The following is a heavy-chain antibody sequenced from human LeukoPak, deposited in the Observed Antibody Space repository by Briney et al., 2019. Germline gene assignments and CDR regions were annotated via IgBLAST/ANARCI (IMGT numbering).Heavy chain of an antibody. CDR3: ARDGVDTAMAYFDY. CDR2: IKQDGSEK. Sequence: GGSLRLSCAASGFTFSSYWMSWVRQAPGKGLEWVANIKQDGSEKYYVDSVKGRFTISRDNAKNSLYLQMNSLRAEDTAVYYCARDGVDTAMAYFDYWGQGTLVTVSS. CDR1: GFTFSSYW. D-gene: IGHD5-18*01. J-gene: IGHJ4*02. V-gene: IGHV3-7*01.